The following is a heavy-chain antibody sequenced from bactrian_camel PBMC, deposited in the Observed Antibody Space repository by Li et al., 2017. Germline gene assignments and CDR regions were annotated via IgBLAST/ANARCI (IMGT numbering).Heavy chain of an antibody. V-gene: IGHV3S53*01. J-gene: IGHJ4*01. CDR1: GYNAVRNC. CDR2: INSGGTS. D-gene: IGHD2*01. Sequence: HVQLVESGGGSVETGGSLNLTCTISGYNAVRNCISWLRQIPGQERELVASINSGGTSTYRDSVKGRFTISRDNGKNTLYLQMNSLKPEDTAMYYCAANFGPYCSGPYLARRANFLGQGTQVTVS.